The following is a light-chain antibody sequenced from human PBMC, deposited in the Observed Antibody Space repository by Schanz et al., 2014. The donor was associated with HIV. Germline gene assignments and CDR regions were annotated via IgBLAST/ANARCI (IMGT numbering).Light chain of an antibody. J-gene: IGLJ1*01. V-gene: IGLV2-8*01. CDR3: SSYAGSNGV. CDR2: EVS. CDR1: SSDVGGYNY. Sequence: QSALTQPPSASGSPGQSVTISCTGTSSDVGGYNYVSWYQQYPGKAPKVMIYEVSKRPSGVPDRFSGSKSGNTASLTVSGLQAEDEADYYCSSYAGSNGVFGTGTKVTVL.